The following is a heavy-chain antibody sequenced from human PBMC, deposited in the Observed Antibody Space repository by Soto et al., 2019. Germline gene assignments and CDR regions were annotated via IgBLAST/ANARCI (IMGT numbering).Heavy chain of an antibody. J-gene: IGHJ4*02. Sequence: QVQLVQSGAEVKRPGSSVKVSCKASGDTFTFYSINWVRQAPGLGLEWMGRINPILSMSNYAQRFQGRVTMAADKATSTASTELSSLRSEDTAIYYCASSYGSGYRAFDYGGQGALVTVSS. D-gene: IGHD3-10*01. V-gene: IGHV1-69*02. CDR1: GDTFTFYS. CDR2: INPILSMS. CDR3: ASSYGSGYRAFDY.